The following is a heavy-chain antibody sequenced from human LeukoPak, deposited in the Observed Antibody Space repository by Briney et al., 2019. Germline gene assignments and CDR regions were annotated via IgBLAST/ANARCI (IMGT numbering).Heavy chain of an antibody. CDR2: ISSSGSTI. D-gene: IGHD2-21*02. Sequence: GGSLRLSCAASGFTFSSYEMNWVRQAPGKGLEWVSYISSSGSTIYYADSVKGRFTISRDNAKNSLYLQMHSLRAEDTAVYYCVRDSQSSIVVVSAGAFDIWGQGTMVTVSS. V-gene: IGHV3-48*03. J-gene: IGHJ3*02. CDR1: GFTFSSYE. CDR3: VRDSQSSIVVVSAGAFDI.